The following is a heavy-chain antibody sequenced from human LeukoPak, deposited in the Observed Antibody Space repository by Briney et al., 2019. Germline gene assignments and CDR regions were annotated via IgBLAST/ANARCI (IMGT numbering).Heavy chain of an antibody. V-gene: IGHV4-34*01. CDR3: ARAISGYSYGYPISGYFDY. CDR2: INHSGST. Sequence: SETLSLTCAVYGGSFSGYYWSWIRRPPGKGLEWIGEINHSGSTNYNPSLKSRVTISVDTSKNQFSLKLSSVTAADTAVYYCARAISGYSYGYPISGYFDYWGQGTLVTVSS. CDR1: GGSFSGYY. J-gene: IGHJ4*02. D-gene: IGHD5-18*01.